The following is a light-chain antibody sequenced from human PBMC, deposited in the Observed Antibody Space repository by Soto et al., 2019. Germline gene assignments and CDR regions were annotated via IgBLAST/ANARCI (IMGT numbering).Light chain of an antibody. Sequence: DIQLTQSPVSLSASVGDRVTITCRASETISTFLNWYQQKPGKAPKVLIYKASSLESGVPSRFSGSGSGTEFTLTISSLQPDDFATYYCQHYNSYSEAFGQGTKVDIK. CDR1: ETISTF. CDR3: QHYNSYSEA. V-gene: IGKV1-5*03. J-gene: IGKJ1*01. CDR2: KAS.